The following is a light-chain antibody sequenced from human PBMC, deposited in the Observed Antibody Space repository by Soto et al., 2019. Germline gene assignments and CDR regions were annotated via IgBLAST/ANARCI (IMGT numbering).Light chain of an antibody. J-gene: IGLJ1*01. CDR1: SSDVGSYNY. V-gene: IGLV2-14*01. CDR2: ASS. CDR3: SSYTSGSTLYV. Sequence: QSALTQPASVSGSPGQSISISCTGTSSDVGSYNYVSWYQQHPGKAPRLMIYASSNRPSGVSHRFSGSRSGNTASLTISGLQAEDEADYFCSSYTSGSTLYVFGSGTQVTVL.